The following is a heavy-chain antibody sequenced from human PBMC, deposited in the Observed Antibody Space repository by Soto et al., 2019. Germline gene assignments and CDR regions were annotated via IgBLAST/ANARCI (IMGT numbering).Heavy chain of an antibody. CDR2: IYYSGSI. V-gene: IGHV4-39*01. CDR3: ATQEVGGSYVYTFDP. D-gene: IGHD1-26*01. CDR1: GGSITSSSYY. Sequence: QLHLRESGPGLVKPSETLSLTCTVSGGSITSSSYYWGWIRQPPGKGLEWIGRIYYSGSIYYNPSLKSPATISVDTSKNQFSLKLSSVTAADTAVYYCATQEVGGSYVYTFDPWGQGTLVTVSS. J-gene: IGHJ5*02.